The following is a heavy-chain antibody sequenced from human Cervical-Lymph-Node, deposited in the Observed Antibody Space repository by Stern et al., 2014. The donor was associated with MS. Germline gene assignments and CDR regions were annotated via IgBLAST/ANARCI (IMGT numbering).Heavy chain of an antibody. Sequence: VQLVESDPGLVKPSQTLSLTCTVSGGSISSDNYYWTWIRQHPGKGLEWIGHIYYSGTTYYNPSLKSRVSITVDTSQNLFSLRLSSVTAADTAVYYCARDLFTTSLDVWGHGTTVTVSS. CDR3: ARDLFTTSLDV. CDR2: IYYSGTT. D-gene: IGHD2-2*01. V-gene: IGHV4-31*03. J-gene: IGHJ6*02. CDR1: GGSISSDNYY.